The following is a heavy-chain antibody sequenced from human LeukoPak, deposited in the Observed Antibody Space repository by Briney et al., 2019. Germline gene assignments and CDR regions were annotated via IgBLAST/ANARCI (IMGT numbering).Heavy chain of an antibody. Sequence: ASVKVSCKASGGTFSSHAISWVRQAPGQGLEWMGGIIPIFGTANYAQKFQGRVTITADESTSTAYMELSSLRSEDTAVYYCASGDTAMVTVDYWGQGTLVTVSS. CDR3: ASGDTAMVTVDY. D-gene: IGHD5-18*01. CDR1: GGTFSSHA. CDR2: IIPIFGTA. V-gene: IGHV1-69*13. J-gene: IGHJ4*02.